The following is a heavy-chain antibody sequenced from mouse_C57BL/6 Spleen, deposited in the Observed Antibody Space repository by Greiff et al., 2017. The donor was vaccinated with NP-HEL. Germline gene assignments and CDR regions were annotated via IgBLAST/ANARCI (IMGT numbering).Heavy chain of an antibody. D-gene: IGHD2-4*01. V-gene: IGHV1-80*01. CDR1: GYAFSSYW. Sequence: VQLQESGAELVKPGASVKISCKASGYAFSSYWMNWVKQRPGKGLEWIGQIYPGDGDTNSNGKFKGTAKVTLDTASSTAYMQLSRLTSEDSAVYFCASGIYYEYDGVAYWGQGTLVTVSA. CDR2: IYPGDGDT. CDR3: ASGIYYEYDGVAY. J-gene: IGHJ3*01.